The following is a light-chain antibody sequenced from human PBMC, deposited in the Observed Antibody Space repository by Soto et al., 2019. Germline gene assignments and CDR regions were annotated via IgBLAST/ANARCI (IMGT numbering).Light chain of an antibody. CDR3: CSYAGSSTVV. Sequence: QSALTKPASVSGSPGQSITVSCTGTSSDVGRYNLVSWYQQYPGKAPKVIIYEGSKPPSGVSNRFSGSKSGITASLTISGLQAEDEADYYCCSYAGSSTVVFGGGTKLTVL. J-gene: IGLJ2*01. CDR1: SSDVGRYNL. V-gene: IGLV2-23*01. CDR2: EGS.